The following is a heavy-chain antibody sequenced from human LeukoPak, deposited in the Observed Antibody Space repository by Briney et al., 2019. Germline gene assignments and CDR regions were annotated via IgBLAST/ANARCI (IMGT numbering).Heavy chain of an antibody. CDR3: ASGIAVAGRGKYYFDY. V-gene: IGHV1-69*05. J-gene: IGHJ4*02. Sequence: ASVKVSCKASGGTFSSYAISWVRQAPGQGLEWMGGIIPIFGTANYAQKFQGRVTITTDESTSTAYMELSSLRSEDTAVYYCASGIAVAGRGKYYFDYWGQGTLVTFSS. D-gene: IGHD6-19*01. CDR1: GGTFSSYA. CDR2: IIPIFGTA.